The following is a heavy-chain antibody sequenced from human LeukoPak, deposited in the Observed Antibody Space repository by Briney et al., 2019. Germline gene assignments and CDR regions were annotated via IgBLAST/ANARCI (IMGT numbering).Heavy chain of an antibody. J-gene: IGHJ4*02. CDR2: ISGSGGST. CDR3: AIADDYYYSSGFDY. CDR1: GFTFSSYA. Sequence: GRTLRLSCAASGFTFSSYAMGWVRKAPGKGLEWVSAISGSGGSTYYADSAKGRFTISRDNSKNTQYLQMNSLRAEDTAVYYCAIADDYYYSSGFDYWGQGTLVTVSS. D-gene: IGHD3-22*01. V-gene: IGHV3-23*01.